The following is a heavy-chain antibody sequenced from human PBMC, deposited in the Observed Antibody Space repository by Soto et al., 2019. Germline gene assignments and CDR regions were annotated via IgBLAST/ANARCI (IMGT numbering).Heavy chain of an antibody. CDR2: INHSGST. CDR3: ARERIAVAGTGSWFDP. D-gene: IGHD6-19*01. CDR1: GGSFSGYY. Sequence: SSETLSLTCAVYGGSFSGYYWSWIRQPPGKGLEWIGEINHSGSTNYNPSLKSRVTISVDTSKNQFSLKLSSVTAADTAVYYCARERIAVAGTGSWFDPWGQGTLVTVSS. V-gene: IGHV4-34*01. J-gene: IGHJ5*02.